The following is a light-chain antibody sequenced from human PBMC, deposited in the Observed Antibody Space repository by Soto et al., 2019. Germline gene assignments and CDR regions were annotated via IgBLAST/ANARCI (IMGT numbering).Light chain of an antibody. Sequence: DIQMTQSPSTLSASVGDRVTITCRASQSVRKWLAWYQQKPGKAPKLLIYDASSLESGVPSRFSGSGFGTEFTLTISSLQPDDFATYYCQQFNTYSYTFGQGTRVEIK. J-gene: IGKJ2*01. CDR3: QQFNTYSYT. V-gene: IGKV1-5*01. CDR2: DAS. CDR1: QSVRKW.